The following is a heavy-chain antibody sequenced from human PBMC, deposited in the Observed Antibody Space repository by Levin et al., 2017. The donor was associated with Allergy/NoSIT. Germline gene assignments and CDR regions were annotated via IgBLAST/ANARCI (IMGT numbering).Heavy chain of an antibody. CDR2: IIPIFGTA. J-gene: IGHJ6*02. CDR1: GGTFSSYA. D-gene: IGHD6-13*01. V-gene: IGHV1-69*13. CDR3: ASRAAADYYYYGMDV. Sequence: SVKVSCKASGGTFSSYAISWVRQAPGQGLEWMGGIIPIFGTANYAQKFQGRVTITADESTSTAYMELSSLRSEDTAVYYCASRAAADYYYYGMDVWGQGTTVTVSS.